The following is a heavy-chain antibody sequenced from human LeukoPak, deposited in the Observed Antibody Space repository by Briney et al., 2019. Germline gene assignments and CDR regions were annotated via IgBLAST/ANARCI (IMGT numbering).Heavy chain of an antibody. D-gene: IGHD6-19*01. CDR1: GFTFSSYA. Sequence: GGSLRLSCSASGFTFSSYAMHWVRQAPGKGLEYVSAISSNGGSTYYADSVKGRFTISRDNSKNTLYLQMSSLRAEDTAVYYCAKFETIAVADKDYWGQGTLLTVSS. CDR3: AKFETIAVADKDY. CDR2: ISSNGGST. V-gene: IGHV3-64D*06. J-gene: IGHJ4*02.